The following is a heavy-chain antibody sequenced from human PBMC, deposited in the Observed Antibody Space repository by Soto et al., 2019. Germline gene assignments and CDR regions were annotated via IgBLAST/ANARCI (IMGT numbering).Heavy chain of an antibody. D-gene: IGHD6-19*01. CDR3: AKSGGYSSGWYYFDY. CDR2: IYISGST. V-gene: IGHV4-4*07. CDR1: VGSISSYN. Sequence: MKLQESGPGLGRPSETLSLTCTVFVGSISSYNWGWIRRPAGKGLEWIGRIYISGSTNYNPSLKSRVTMSVDTSKKQFSLKLSSVTAADTAVYYCAKSGGYSSGWYYFDYWGQGTLVTVSS. J-gene: IGHJ4*02.